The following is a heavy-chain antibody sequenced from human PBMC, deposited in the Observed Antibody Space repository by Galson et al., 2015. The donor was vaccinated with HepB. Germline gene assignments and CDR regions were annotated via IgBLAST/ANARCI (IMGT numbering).Heavy chain of an antibody. CDR1: GFTFSSYA. CDR2: ISYDGSNK. J-gene: IGHJ4*02. Sequence: SLRLSCAASGFTFSSYAMHWVRRAPGKGLEWVAVISYDGSNKYYADSVKGRFTISRDNSKNTLYLQMNSLRAEDTAVYYCASNYDYVWGSYRRLDYWGQGTLVTVSS. D-gene: IGHD3-16*02. V-gene: IGHV3-30-3*01. CDR3: ASNYDYVWGSYRRLDY.